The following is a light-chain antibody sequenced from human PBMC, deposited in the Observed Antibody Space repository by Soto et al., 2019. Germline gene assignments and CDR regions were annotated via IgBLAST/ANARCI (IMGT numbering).Light chain of an antibody. J-gene: IGLJ1*01. CDR3: SSFTSSSTQV. CDR2: EVS. CDR1: SSDVGGYNY. Sequence: QSVLTQPASVSGSPGQSITISCTGTSSDVGGYNYVSWYQQHPGKVPKLMIYEVSNRPSGVVNRFSGSKSGNTASLTISGLLAEDEADYYCSSFTSSSTQVFGTGTKLTVL. V-gene: IGLV2-14*01.